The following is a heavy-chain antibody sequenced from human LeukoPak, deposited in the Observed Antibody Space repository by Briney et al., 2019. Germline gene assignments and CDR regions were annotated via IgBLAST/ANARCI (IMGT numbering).Heavy chain of an antibody. V-gene: IGHV1-2*02. D-gene: IGHD3-22*01. Sequence: WASVKVSCKASGYTFTDYYMHWVRQAPGQRLEWMGWINPNSGATKYAQKFQGRVTMTRDTSISTAYMELSRLTSDDTAVYYCARGEYVISGYRNDAFDIWGQGAMVTVSS. J-gene: IGHJ3*02. CDR3: ARGEYVISGYRNDAFDI. CDR1: GYTFTDYY. CDR2: INPNSGAT.